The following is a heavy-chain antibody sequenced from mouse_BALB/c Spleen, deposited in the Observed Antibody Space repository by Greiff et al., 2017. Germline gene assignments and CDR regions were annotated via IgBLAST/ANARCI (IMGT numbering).Heavy chain of an antibody. Sequence: VQLKESGAELVKPGASVKLSCTASGFNIKDTYMHWVKQRPEQGLEWIGRIDPANGNTKYDPKFQGKATITADTSSNTAYLQLSSLTSEDTAVYYCADLYDGGRAYWGQGTLVTVSA. CDR3: ADLYDGGRAY. CDR2: IDPANGNT. CDR1: GFNIKDTY. J-gene: IGHJ3*01. V-gene: IGHV14-3*02. D-gene: IGHD2-12*01.